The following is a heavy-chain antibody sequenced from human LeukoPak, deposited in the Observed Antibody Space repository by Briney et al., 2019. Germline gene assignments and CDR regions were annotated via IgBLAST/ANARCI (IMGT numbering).Heavy chain of an antibody. D-gene: IGHD2-2*01. J-gene: IGHJ3*02. Sequence: ASVKVSCKASGYTFTSYGISWVRQAPGQGLEWMGWISAYNGNTNYAQKLQGRVTTTTDTSTSTAYMELRSLRSDDTAVYYCARAILGYCSSTSCYGAFDIWGQGTMVTVSS. V-gene: IGHV1-18*01. CDR2: ISAYNGNT. CDR1: GYTFTSYG. CDR3: ARAILGYCSSTSCYGAFDI.